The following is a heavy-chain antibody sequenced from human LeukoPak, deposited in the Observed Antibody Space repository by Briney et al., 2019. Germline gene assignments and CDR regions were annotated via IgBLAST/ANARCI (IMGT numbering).Heavy chain of an antibody. D-gene: IGHD3-10*01. CDR2: IIPIVDVT. CDR1: TFSNFA. V-gene: IGHV1-69*04. J-gene: IGHJ4*02. CDR3: AREMGDREFYFDY. Sequence: TFSNFAXXXVRRAPGQGLXXVGSIIPIVDVTSYAQNFKGRVTITAHESTTTAYMELSSLRSEDTAVYYCAREMGDREFYFDYWGQGTLVTVSS.